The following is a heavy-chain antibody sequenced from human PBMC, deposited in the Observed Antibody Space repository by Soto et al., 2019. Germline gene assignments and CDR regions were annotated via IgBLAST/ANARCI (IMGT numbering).Heavy chain of an antibody. CDR3: APHVSCSGGSCQYDAFAI. J-gene: IGHJ3*02. CDR1: EFTVSGHA. D-gene: IGHD2-15*01. V-gene: IGHV3-23*01. Sequence: EVQVLESGGGLVQPGGSLRLSCEGSEFTVSGHAMTWIRQAPGKGPEWVSTITADGGTYYADSVKGRFAMSRDTSENTLYLHMISLGAEDTAAYYCAPHVSCSGGSCQYDAFAIRGQGTMVTVSS. CDR2: ITADGGT.